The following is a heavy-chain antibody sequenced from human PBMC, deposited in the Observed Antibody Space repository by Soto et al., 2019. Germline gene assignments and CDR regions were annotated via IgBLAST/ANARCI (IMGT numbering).Heavy chain of an antibody. V-gene: IGHV4-34*01. J-gene: IGHJ5*02. CDR2: INHSGST. Sequence: PSETLSLTCAVYGGSFSGYYWSWIRQPPGKCLEWIGEINHSGSTNYNPSLKSRVTISVDTSKNQFSLKLSSVTAADTAVYYCARARYYDSSGYYYRNWFDPWGQGTLVTVSS. CDR1: GGSFSGYY. CDR3: ARARYYDSSGYYYRNWFDP. D-gene: IGHD3-22*01.